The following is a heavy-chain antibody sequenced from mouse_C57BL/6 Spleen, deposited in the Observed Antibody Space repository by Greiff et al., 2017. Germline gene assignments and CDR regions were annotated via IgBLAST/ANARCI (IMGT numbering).Heavy chain of an antibody. D-gene: IGHD2-3*01. J-gene: IGHJ4*01. CDR3: ASTVGWMDY. Sequence: QVQLQQPGAELVRPGTSVKLSCKASGYTFTSYWMHWVKQRPGQGLEWIGVIDPSDSYTTYNQKFKGKATLTVDKSSSTAYMQLNSLTSEDSAVYYCASTVGWMDYWGQGTSVTVSS. CDR1: GYTFTSYW. CDR2: IDPSDSYT. V-gene: IGHV1-59*01.